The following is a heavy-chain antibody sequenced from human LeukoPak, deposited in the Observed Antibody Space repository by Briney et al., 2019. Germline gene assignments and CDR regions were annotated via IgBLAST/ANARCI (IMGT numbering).Heavy chain of an antibody. J-gene: IGHJ4*02. Sequence: GGSLRLSCAASGFTFSSHAMSWVRQAPGKGLEWVSMITSGSGTTYYADSVKGRFIISREISKNTLFLQMNSLRAEDTAVYYCAKGGVPGTHYFDYWGQGTLVTVSS. CDR2: ITSGSGTT. V-gene: IGHV3-23*01. CDR1: GFTFSSHA. CDR3: AKGGVPGTHYFDY. D-gene: IGHD6-19*01.